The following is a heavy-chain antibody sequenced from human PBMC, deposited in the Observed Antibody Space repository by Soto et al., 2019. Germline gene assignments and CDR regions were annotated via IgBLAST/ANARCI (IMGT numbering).Heavy chain of an antibody. CDR2: ITYNGLKK. CDR3: AKPGPAALIHSGVES. J-gene: IGHJ4*02. D-gene: IGHD1-1*01. V-gene: IGHV3-30*02. Sequence: QVQLVQSGGGVVQPGGSLRLSCAASGFTFGSFGMHWVRQAPNQGLDWVAFITYNGLKKYYADSVKGRFSISRDNPKNLLFLEMNGLKAEDTAGYYCAKPGPAALIHSGVESWGQGTLVNVSS. CDR1: GFTFGSFG.